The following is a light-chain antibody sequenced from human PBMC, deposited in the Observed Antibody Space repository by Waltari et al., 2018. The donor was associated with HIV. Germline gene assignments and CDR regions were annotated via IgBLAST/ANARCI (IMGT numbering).Light chain of an antibody. Sequence: QSALTQPASVSGSPGQSITISCTGTSSDAGGYNYVSWYQQHPGKAPKIMIYEVSNRPSGVSNRFSGSKSGNTASLTISGLQAEDEADYYCSSYTRSSTHVVFGGGTKLTVL. J-gene: IGLJ2*01. CDR1: SSDAGGYNY. CDR3: SSYTRSSTHVV. CDR2: EVS. V-gene: IGLV2-14*01.